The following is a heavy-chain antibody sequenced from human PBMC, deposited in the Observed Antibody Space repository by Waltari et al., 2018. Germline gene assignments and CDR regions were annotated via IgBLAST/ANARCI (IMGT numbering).Heavy chain of an antibody. CDR2: IRYDGSNK. CDR1: GFTFSNHG. J-gene: IGHJ4*02. D-gene: IGHD1-26*01. CDR3: AKGGGSYYGFDY. V-gene: IGHV3-30*02. Sequence: QVQLVESGGGVVQPGGSLRLSCATSGFTFSNHGLHWFRQAPGKGLEWVAFIRYDGSNKYYADSVKGRFTISRDNSKNTLYLQMNSLGAEDTAVYYCAKGGGSYYGFDYWGQGTLVTVSS.